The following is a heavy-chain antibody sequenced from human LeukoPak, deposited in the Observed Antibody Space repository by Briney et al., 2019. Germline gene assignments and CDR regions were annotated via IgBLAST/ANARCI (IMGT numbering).Heavy chain of an antibody. CDR2: ISAYNGNT. V-gene: IGHV1-18*01. CDR3: ARDLGYDLLTGYDY. CDR1: GYTFTSYG. D-gene: IGHD3-9*01. J-gene: IGHJ4*02. Sequence: GASVKVSCKASGYTFTSYGISWVRQAPGQGLEWMGWISAYNGNTNYAQKLQGRVTMTTDTPTSTAYMELRSLTSDDTAVYYCARDLGYDLLTGYDYWGQGTLVTVSS.